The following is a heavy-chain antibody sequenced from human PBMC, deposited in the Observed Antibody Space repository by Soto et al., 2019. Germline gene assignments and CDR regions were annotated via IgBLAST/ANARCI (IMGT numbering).Heavy chain of an antibody. V-gene: IGHV1-69*01. Sequence: QVQLVQSGAEVKKPGSSVKVSCKASGGTFSSYAISWVRQAPGQGLEWMGGIIPIFGTANYAQKFQGRVTITADESTSTASMKLSSLRSDDTAVYYCARGGYSYGTGWFDPWGQGTLVTVSS. D-gene: IGHD5-18*01. CDR1: GGTFSSYA. J-gene: IGHJ5*02. CDR2: IIPIFGTA. CDR3: ARGGYSYGTGWFDP.